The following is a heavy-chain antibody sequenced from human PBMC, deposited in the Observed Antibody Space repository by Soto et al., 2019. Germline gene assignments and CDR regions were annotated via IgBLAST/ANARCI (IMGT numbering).Heavy chain of an antibody. V-gene: IGHV4-31*03. CDR2: IYYSGST. D-gene: IGHD3-22*01. CDR3: ARGFYYYDSSGVDY. Sequence: SETLSLTCTVSGGSISSGGYYWSWIRQHPGKGLEWIGYIYYSGSTYYNPSLKSRVTISVDTSKNQFSLKLSSVTAADTAVYYCARGFYYYDSSGVDYWGQGTLVTVSS. CDR1: GGSISSGGYY. J-gene: IGHJ4*02.